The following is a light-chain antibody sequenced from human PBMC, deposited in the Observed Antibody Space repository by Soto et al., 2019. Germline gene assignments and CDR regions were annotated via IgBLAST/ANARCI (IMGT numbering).Light chain of an antibody. CDR2: NVS. Sequence: DVLMTQSPLSLPVTLGQPASISCWSSRSLAYIDGNTYLNWFQQRPGQSPRRLIYNVSNRDSGVSDRVSGSGSGSACTLDISRVVEEDVGVCCCMHGRHCPCFSFGQGTKVDIE. CDR1: RSLAYIDGNTY. V-gene: IGKV2-30*01. CDR3: MHGRHCPCFS. J-gene: IGKJ2*01.